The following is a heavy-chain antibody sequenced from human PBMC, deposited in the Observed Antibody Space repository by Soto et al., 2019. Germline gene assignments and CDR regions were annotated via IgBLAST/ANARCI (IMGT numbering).Heavy chain of an antibody. Sequence: EVQLVESGGGLVQPGGSLRLSCAASGFTFSSYWMHWVRQAPGKGLVWVSRINSDGSSTSYADSAKGRFTIPRDNANNTMDLQLKSRRAEDTAVYYCARARAIAAAGISWFDPWGQGTLVTVSS. CDR3: ARARAIAAAGISWFDP. CDR2: INSDGSST. J-gene: IGHJ5*02. D-gene: IGHD6-13*01. V-gene: IGHV3-74*01. CDR1: GFTFSSYW.